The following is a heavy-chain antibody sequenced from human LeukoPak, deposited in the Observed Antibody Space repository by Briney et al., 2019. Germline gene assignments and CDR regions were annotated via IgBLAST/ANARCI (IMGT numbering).Heavy chain of an antibody. CDR2: INPSGGST. CDR3: ARDHSSGWYDY. V-gene: IGHV1-46*01. D-gene: IGHD6-19*01. CDR1: GYTFTSYY. Sequence: GASVKVSCKASGYTFTSYYMHWVRQAPGQGLEWMGIINPSGGSTSYAQKFQGRVTMTRDTSTSTVCMELSSLRSEDTAVYYCARDHSSGWYDYWGQGTLVTVSS. J-gene: IGHJ4*02.